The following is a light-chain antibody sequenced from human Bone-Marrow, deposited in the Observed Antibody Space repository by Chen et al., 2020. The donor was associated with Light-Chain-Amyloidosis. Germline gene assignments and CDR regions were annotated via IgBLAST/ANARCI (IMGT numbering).Light chain of an antibody. CDR2: DNN. Sequence: SVLTQPPSVSAAPGQKVTIPCSGISSNIGNNYVSWYQQLPGTAPKLLIYDNNKRPSGIPDRFSGSKSGTSATLGITGLQTGDEADYYCGTWDSSLSAWVFGGGTKLTVL. V-gene: IGLV1-51*01. CDR1: SSNIGNNY. J-gene: IGLJ3*02. CDR3: GTWDSSLSAWV.